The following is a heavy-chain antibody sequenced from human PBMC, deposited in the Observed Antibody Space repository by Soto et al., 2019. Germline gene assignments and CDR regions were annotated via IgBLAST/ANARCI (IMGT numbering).Heavy chain of an antibody. V-gene: IGHV3-30-3*01. Sequence: QVQLVESGGGVVQPGRSLRLPCAASGFTFSSYAMHWVRQAPGKGLEWVAVISYDGSNKYYADSVKGRFTISRDNSKNTLYLQMNSLRAEDTAVYYCARASIVVVPAAMEDYWRQGTLVTVSS. CDR3: ARASIVVVPAAMEDY. CDR2: ISYDGSNK. J-gene: IGHJ4*02. CDR1: GFTFSSYA. D-gene: IGHD2-2*01.